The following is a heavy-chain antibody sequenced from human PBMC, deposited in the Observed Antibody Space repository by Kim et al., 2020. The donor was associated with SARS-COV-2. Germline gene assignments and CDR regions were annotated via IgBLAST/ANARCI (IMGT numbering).Heavy chain of an antibody. V-gene: IGHV1-69*13. J-gene: IGHJ5*02. CDR2: IIPIFGTA. Sequence: SVKVSCKASGGTFSSYAISWVRQAPGQGLEWLGGIIPIFGTANYAQKFQGRVTITADESTSTAYMELSSLRSGDTAVYYCARDRTGYDFWSGYSFWFDPWGQGTLVTVSS. D-gene: IGHD3-3*01. CDR1: GGTFSSYA. CDR3: ARDRTGYDFWSGYSFWFDP.